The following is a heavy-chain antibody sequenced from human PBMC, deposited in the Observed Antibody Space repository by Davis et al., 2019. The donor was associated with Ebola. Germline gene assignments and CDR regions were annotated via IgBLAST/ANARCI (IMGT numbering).Heavy chain of an antibody. CDR1: GFTVREAW. CDR2: IRSKSHGGTM. Sequence: GESLKISCAVPGFTVREAWMSWVRQAPGKGLEWLGLIRSKSHGGTMDYAAPLKGRISISRDDAKDMLYLQLNNLKVDDTAVYYCTTHLDYSDSSDYHYTSNWFDPWGQGTLVTVSS. J-gene: IGHJ5*02. CDR3: TTHLDYSDSSDYHYTSNWFDP. D-gene: IGHD3-22*01. V-gene: IGHV3-15*01.